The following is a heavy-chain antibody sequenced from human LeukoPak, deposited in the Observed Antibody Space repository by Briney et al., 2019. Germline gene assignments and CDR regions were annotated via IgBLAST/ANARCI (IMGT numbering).Heavy chain of an antibody. CDR2: IKSKTDGGTT. J-gene: IGHJ6*02. V-gene: IGHV3-15*01. CDR1: GFTFSNAW. D-gene: IGHD1-1*01. CDR3: TTPIRYWNYYYCGMDV. Sequence: GGSLRLSCAASGFTFSNAWMSWVRQAPGKGLEWVGRIKSKTDGGTTDYAAPVKGRFTISRDDSKNTLYLQMNSLKTEDTAVYYCTTPIRYWNYYYCGMDVWGQGTTVTVSS.